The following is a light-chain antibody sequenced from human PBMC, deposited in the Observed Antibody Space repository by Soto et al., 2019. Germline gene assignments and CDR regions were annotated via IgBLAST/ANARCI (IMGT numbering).Light chain of an antibody. V-gene: IGKV3-15*01. Sequence: EIVMQQSPATLSVSPGERATLSCRASQSVSSNLAWYQQKPGQAPRLLIYGASTRATGIPARFSGSGSGTEFTLTISSLQSEDFAVYDCQQYNNWPPLTFGGGTKVEIK. CDR3: QQYNNWPPLT. CDR1: QSVSSN. CDR2: GAS. J-gene: IGKJ4*01.